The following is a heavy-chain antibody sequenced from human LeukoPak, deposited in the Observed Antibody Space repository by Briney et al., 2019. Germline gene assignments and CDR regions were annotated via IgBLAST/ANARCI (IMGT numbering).Heavy chain of an antibody. V-gene: IGHV1-2*02. CDR3: ARDMDSGPDFFDY. CDR1: GYIFTGYY. CDR2: INPNSGDT. D-gene: IGHD1-26*01. J-gene: IGHJ4*02. Sequence: ASVKVSCKASGYIFTGYYIHWVRQAPGQGLEWMGWINPNSGDTKYAQKFQGRVTMTRDTSISTAYMELSRLRSDDTAVYYCARDMDSGPDFFDYWGLGTLVTVSS.